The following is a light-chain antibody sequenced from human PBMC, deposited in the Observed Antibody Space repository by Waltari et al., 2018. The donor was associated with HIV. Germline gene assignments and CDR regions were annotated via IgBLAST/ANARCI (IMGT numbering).Light chain of an antibody. CDR2: GAF. CDR1: QDTSNS. V-gene: IGKV1-NL1*01. J-gene: IGKJ4*01. CDR3: QTYYGVPLT. Sequence: DIQMTQSPSSLSASIGDTVSITCRASQDTSNSVSWFQQQPGKVPKLLVHGAFILQRGVPSRFSGSGSGTDYTLTISGLQAEDFATYFCQTYYGVPLTFGGGPRVDI.